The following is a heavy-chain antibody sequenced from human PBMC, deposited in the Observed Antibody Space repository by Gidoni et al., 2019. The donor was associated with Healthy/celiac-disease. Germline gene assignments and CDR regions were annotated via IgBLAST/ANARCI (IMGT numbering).Heavy chain of an antibody. D-gene: IGHD5-12*01. V-gene: IGHV3-23*01. CDR2: ISGSGGST. Sequence: EVQLLESGGGLVQPGGSLRLSCAASGFTFSSHAMGWVRQAPGKGLEWVSAISGSGGSTYYADSVKGRFTISRDNSKNTLYLQMNSLRAEDTAVYYCANREMATICYWGQGTLVTVSS. CDR1: GFTFSSHA. J-gene: IGHJ4*02. CDR3: ANREMATICY.